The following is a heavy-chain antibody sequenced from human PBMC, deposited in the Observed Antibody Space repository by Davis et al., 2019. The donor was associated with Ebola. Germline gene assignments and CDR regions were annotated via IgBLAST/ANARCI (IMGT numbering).Heavy chain of an antibody. J-gene: IGHJ6*02. CDR2: IYHSGST. Sequence: LRLSCAVSGGSISSGGYSWSWIRQPPGKGLEWIGYIYHSGSTYYNPSLKSRVTISVDTSKNQFSLKLSSVTAADTAVYYCASGITIFGVVSNYYYYGMDVWGQGTTVTVSS. CDR3: ASGITIFGVVSNYYYYGMDV. CDR1: GGSISSGGYS. D-gene: IGHD3-3*01. V-gene: IGHV4-30-2*01.